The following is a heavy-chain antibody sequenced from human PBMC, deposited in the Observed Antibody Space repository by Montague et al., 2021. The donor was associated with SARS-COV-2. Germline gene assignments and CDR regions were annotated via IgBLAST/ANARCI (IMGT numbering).Heavy chain of an antibody. J-gene: IGHJ6*02. CDR1: GFTFSNYW. CDR2: IKHDGSEK. V-gene: IGHV3-7*01. D-gene: IGHD6-19*01. Sequence: SLRLSCAASGFTFSNYWMSWVRHAPGKGLEWVANIKHDGSEKSYVDSVKGRFTISRDNAKNSLYLQMNSLRAEDTAVYYCARGSTGWYAIFGHYGMDVLGQGTTVTVSS. CDR3: ARGSTGWYAIFGHYGMDV.